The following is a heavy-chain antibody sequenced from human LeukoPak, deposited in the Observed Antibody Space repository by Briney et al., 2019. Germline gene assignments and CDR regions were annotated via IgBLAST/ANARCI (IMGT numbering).Heavy chain of an antibody. D-gene: IGHD3-10*01. V-gene: IGHV3-21*01. Sequence: GESLRLSCVASGFPFRSFSMNWVRQAPGKGLEWVSSISSSSTYIYYADSVKGRFTISRDNAKNSLYLQMNSLRVEDTAVYYCARAEGSGSSFDYWGQGTLVTVSS. CDR3: ARAEGSGSSFDY. CDR1: GFPFRSFS. CDR2: ISSSSTYI. J-gene: IGHJ4*02.